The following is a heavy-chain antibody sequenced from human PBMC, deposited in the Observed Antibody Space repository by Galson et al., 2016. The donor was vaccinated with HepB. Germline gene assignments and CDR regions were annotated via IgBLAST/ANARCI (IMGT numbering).Heavy chain of an antibody. CDR1: GFTFTTYW. D-gene: IGHD1-26*01. CDR2: IYHSGST. CDR3: ARTEFGIVEATTSIVGH. Sequence: SLRLSCAASGFTFTTYWMTWVRQAPGKGLEWIGEIYHSGSTNYNPSLQSRVTISLDKSESQFSLKLTSVTAADTAVYYCARTEFGIVEATTSIVGHWGQGTLVTVSS. V-gene: IGHV4-4*02. J-gene: IGHJ5*02.